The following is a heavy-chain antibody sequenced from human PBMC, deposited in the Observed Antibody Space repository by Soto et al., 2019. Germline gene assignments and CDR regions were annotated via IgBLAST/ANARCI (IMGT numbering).Heavy chain of an antibody. CDR1: GYTFFTYD. CDR2: ISTYSGDT. J-gene: IGHJ5*02. Sequence: QVHLVQSGVEVKTPGASVKVSCQASGYTFFTYDISWVRQAPGQGLEWVGWISTYSGDTKYAQKFQGRVTMTTDTSTTTAYLELRRLRSDDAAVYYCARHHGPAASENWFDPWGQGTLVTVSS. V-gene: IGHV1-18*01. CDR3: ARHHGPAASENWFDP. D-gene: IGHD4-17*01.